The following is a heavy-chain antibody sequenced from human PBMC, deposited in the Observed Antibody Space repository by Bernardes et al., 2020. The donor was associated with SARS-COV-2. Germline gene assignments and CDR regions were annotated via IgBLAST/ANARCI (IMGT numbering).Heavy chain of an antibody. J-gene: IGHJ3*02. V-gene: IGHV1-18*01. CDR3: ARDYYDDHFDTFDI. Sequence: ASVKVSCRASGYTFSSYGISWVRQAPGEGPEWMGWVSTYDRRTNYAQKVRGRVTMTIDTSTSTAYMELRSLRSDDTAVYYCARDYYDDHFDTFDIWGQGTLVIVSS. D-gene: IGHD4-17*01. CDR2: VSTYDRRT. CDR1: GYTFSSYG.